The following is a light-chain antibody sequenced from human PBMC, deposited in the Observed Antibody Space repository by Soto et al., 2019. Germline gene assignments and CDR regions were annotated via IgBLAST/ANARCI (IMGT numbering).Light chain of an antibody. V-gene: IGLV2-11*01. CDR2: DVS. CDR1: SRDFGGYNY. J-gene: IGLJ1*01. CDR3: CSYAGSYTSYV. Sequence: QSVLTQPRSVSGSPGQSVTISCTGTSRDFGGYNYVSWYQQHPGKAPKLMIYDVSKRPSGVPDRFSGSKSGNTASLTISGLQAEDEADYYCCSYAGSYTSYVFGTGTKVTVL.